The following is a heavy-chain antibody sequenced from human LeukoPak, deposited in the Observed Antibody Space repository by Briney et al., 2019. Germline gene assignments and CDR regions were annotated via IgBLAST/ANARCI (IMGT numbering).Heavy chain of an antibody. V-gene: IGHV4-59*08. CDR3: ARHQQGGWYDWYFDL. CDR2: IYYSGST. J-gene: IGHJ2*01. Sequence: KPSETLSLTCTVSGGSISSYYWSWIRQPPGKGLEWIGYIYYSGSTNYNPSLKSRVTISVDTSKNQFFLKLSSVTAADTAVYYCARHQQGGWYDWYFDLWGRGTLVTVSS. CDR1: GGSISSYY. D-gene: IGHD6-19*01.